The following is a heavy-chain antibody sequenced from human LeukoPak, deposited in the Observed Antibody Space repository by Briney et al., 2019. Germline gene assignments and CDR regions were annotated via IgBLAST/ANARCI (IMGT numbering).Heavy chain of an antibody. D-gene: IGHD5-18*01. Sequence: PGGSLRLSCAASGFTFSSYSMNWVRQAPGKGLEWVSYISSSSSTIYYADSVKGRFTISRDNAKNSLYLQMNSLRAEDTAVYYCASADGYSYGLFDYWGQGTLVTVSS. V-gene: IGHV3-48*01. J-gene: IGHJ4*02. CDR1: GFTFSSYS. CDR2: ISSSSSTI. CDR3: ASADGYSYGLFDY.